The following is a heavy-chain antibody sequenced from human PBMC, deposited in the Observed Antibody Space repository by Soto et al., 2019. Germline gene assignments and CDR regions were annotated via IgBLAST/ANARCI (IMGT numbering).Heavy chain of an antibody. CDR3: ARVNYGNYYYYYGMDV. Sequence: SETLSLTCTVSGGSISNYYWSWIRQPPGKGLEWIGYIYYSGSTNYNPSLKSRVTISVDTSKNQFSLKLNSVTAADTAVYYCARVNYGNYYYYYGMDVGGQGTTVTVSS. D-gene: IGHD4-17*01. J-gene: IGHJ6*02. CDR1: GGSISNYY. CDR2: IYYSGST. V-gene: IGHV4-59*01.